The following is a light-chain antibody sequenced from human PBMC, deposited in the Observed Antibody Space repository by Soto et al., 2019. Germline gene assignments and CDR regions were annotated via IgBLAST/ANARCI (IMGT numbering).Light chain of an antibody. CDR2: DTS. CDR1: QSVSSS. V-gene: IGKV3-11*01. Sequence: EIVLTQSPATLALSPGERATLSCRASQSVSSSLAWYQQKPGQAPRLLINDTSNRATGIPARFSGSGSGTDFTLTISSLEPEDFAVYYCQQSTHYWWTCGQSTKGQI. CDR3: QQSTHYWWT. J-gene: IGKJ1*01.